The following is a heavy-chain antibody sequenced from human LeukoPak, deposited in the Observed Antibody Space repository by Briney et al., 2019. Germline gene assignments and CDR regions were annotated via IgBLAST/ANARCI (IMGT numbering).Heavy chain of an antibody. D-gene: IGHD6-6*01. CDR2: ISGSGGST. J-gene: IGHJ4*02. V-gene: IGHV3-23*01. CDR1: GFTLSSYA. Sequence: SGGSLRLSCAASGFTLSSYAMSWVRQAPGKGLEWVSAISGSGGSTYYADSVKGRFTISRDNSKNTLYLQMNSLRAEDTAVYYCAKVGQAYSSSLPFDYWGQGTLVTVSS. CDR3: AKVGQAYSSSLPFDY.